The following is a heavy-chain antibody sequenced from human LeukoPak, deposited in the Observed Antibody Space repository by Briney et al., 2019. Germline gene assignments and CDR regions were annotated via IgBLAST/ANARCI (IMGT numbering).Heavy chain of an antibody. Sequence: GGSLRLSCAASGFTFTIYSMNWVRQAPGKGLEWVSSISSSSSYIYYADSVKGRFTISRDNAKNSLYLQMNSLRAEDTAVYYCARGAGYYPTNAFDIWGQGTMVTVSS. CDR2: ISSSSSYI. CDR3: ARGAGYYPTNAFDI. J-gene: IGHJ3*02. V-gene: IGHV3-21*01. D-gene: IGHD3-22*01. CDR1: GFTFTIYS.